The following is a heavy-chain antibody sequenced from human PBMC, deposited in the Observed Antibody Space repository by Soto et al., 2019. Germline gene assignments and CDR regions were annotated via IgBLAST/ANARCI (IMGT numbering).Heavy chain of an antibody. CDR1: GFTFSSYG. D-gene: IGHD3-22*01. V-gene: IGHV3-30*18. CDR3: AKCEGDYYDSSGYWGGGWFDP. J-gene: IGHJ5*02. Sequence: GGSLRLSCAASGFTFSSYGMHWVRQAPGKGLEWVAVISYDGSNKYYADSVKGRFTISRDNSKNTLYLQMNSLRAEDTAVYYCAKCEGDYYDSSGYWGGGWFDPWGQGTLVTVSS. CDR2: ISYDGSNK.